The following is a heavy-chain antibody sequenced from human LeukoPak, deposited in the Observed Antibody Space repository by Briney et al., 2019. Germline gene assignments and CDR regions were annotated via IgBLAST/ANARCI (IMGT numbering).Heavy chain of an antibody. D-gene: IGHD2-2*01. CDR2: IKSKTDGGTT. Sequence: GGSLRLSCAASGFTFSSYGMHWVRQAPGKGLEWVGRIKSKTDGGTTDYAAPVKGRFTISRDDSKNTLYLQMNSLKTEDTAVYYCTACSSTSCYAWGQGTLVTVSS. J-gene: IGHJ4*02. CDR3: TACSSTSCYA. CDR1: GFTFSSYG. V-gene: IGHV3-15*01.